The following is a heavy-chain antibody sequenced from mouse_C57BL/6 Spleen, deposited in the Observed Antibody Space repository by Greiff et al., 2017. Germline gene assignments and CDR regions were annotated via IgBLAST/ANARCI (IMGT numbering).Heavy chain of an antibody. Sequence: EVKLLESGPELVKPGASVKISCKASGYSFTDYNMNWVKQSNGTSLEWIGVINPNYGTTSYNQKFKGKATLTVDQSSSTAYMQLNSLTSDDSAVYYCATPMTTDAMNYWGQGTSVTVSS. V-gene: IGHV1-39*01. D-gene: IGHD1-1*01. CDR2: INPNYGTT. CDR3: ATPMTTDAMNY. J-gene: IGHJ4*01. CDR1: GYSFTDYN.